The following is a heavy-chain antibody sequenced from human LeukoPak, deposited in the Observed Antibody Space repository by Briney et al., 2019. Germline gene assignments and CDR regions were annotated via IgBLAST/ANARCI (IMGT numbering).Heavy chain of an antibody. V-gene: IGHV4-4*07. Sequence: SETLSLTCTVSGGSISSYYWSWIRQPAGKGLEWIGRIYTSGSTNYNPSLKSRVIMSVDTSKNQLSLKLSSVTAADTAVYYCARETVNTAWYYFDYWGQGTLVTVSS. CDR2: IYTSGST. J-gene: IGHJ4*02. D-gene: IGHD5-18*01. CDR3: ARETVNTAWYYFDY. CDR1: GGSISSYY.